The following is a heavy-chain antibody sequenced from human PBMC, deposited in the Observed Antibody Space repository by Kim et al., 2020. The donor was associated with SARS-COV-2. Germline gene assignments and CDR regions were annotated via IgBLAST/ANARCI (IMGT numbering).Heavy chain of an antibody. J-gene: IGHJ3*02. D-gene: IGHD3-22*01. Sequence: SETLSLTCTVSGGSISSSSYYWGWIRQPPGKGLEWIGSIYYSGSTYYNPSLKSRVTISVDTSKNQFSLKLSSVTAADMAVYYCAGGYYDSSGYYYAFDIWGQGTMVTVSS. CDR3: AGGYYDSSGYYYAFDI. V-gene: IGHV4-39*07. CDR2: IYYSGST. CDR1: GGSISSSSYY.